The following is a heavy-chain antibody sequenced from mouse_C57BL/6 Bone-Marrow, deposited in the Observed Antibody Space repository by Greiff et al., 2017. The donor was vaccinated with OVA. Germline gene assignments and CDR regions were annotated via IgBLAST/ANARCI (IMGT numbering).Heavy chain of an antibody. V-gene: IGHV5-17*01. CDR3: GAFYDGYPSWFAY. CDR2: ISSGSSTI. D-gene: IGHD2-3*01. J-gene: IGHJ3*01. Sequence: DVQLVESGGGLVKPGASLKLSCAASGFTFSDYGMHWVRQAPEKGLEWVAYISSGSSTIYYAETVKGRFTIARDNSKNTLFLQMTSLTAEDTAMFYCGAFYDGYPSWFAYWGQGTPVTVSA. CDR1: GFTFSDYG.